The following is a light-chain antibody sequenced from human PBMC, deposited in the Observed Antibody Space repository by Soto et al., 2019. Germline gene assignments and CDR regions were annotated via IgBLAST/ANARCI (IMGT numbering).Light chain of an antibody. J-gene: IGKJ4*01. V-gene: IGKV1-5*03. CDR2: KAS. CDR3: QQYNSYPALT. Sequence: DIQMTQSPSTLSASVGDRVTITCRASQSISSWLAWYQQKPGKAPKLLIYKASSLESGVPSRFSGSGSGTEFTLTISSLQPDDFANYYCQQYNSYPALTFGGGTKVDIK. CDR1: QSISSW.